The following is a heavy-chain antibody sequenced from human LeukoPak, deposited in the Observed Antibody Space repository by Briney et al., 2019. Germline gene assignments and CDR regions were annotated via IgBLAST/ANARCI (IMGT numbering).Heavy chain of an antibody. CDR3: ARDNPYSESLAAGDAFDI. CDR2: ISSSSSYI. V-gene: IGHV3-21*01. Sequence: GGSLRLSCAASGFTFSNHWMNWVRQAPGKGLEWVSCISSSSSYIYYADSVKGRFTISRDNAKNSLYLQMNSLRAEDTAVYYCARDNPYSESLAAGDAFDIWGQGTMVTVSS. CDR1: GFTFSNHW. J-gene: IGHJ3*02. D-gene: IGHD1-26*01.